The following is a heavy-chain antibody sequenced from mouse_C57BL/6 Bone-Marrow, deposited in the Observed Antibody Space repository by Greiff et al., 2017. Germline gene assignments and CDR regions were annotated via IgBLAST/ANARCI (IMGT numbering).Heavy chain of an antibody. Sequence: VKLQESGAELARPGASVKLSCKASGYTFTSYGISWVKQRTGQGLEWIGEIYPRSGNTYYNEKFKGKATLTADKSSSTAYMELRSLTSEDSAVYFCARWGDSSGTFDDWGQGTTLTVSS. CDR3: ARWGDSSGTFDD. CDR2: IYPRSGNT. J-gene: IGHJ2*01. CDR1: GYTFTSYG. V-gene: IGHV1-81*01. D-gene: IGHD3-2*02.